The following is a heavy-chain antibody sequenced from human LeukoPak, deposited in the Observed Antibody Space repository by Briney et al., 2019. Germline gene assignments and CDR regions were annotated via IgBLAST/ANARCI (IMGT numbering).Heavy chain of an antibody. CDR2: IGSSGSII. V-gene: IGHV3-48*03. D-gene: IGHD2/OR15-2a*01. J-gene: IGHJ4*02. Sequence: PGGSLRLSCAASGFTFSNFEINWVRQAQAKGLEWLSYIGSSGSIIYYAGSVRGRFTISRDNAQNSLYLQMNSLRAEDTAVYYCARDNFLQAHTGYFDYWGQGTLVTVSS. CDR1: GFTFSNFE. CDR3: ARDNFLQAHTGYFDY.